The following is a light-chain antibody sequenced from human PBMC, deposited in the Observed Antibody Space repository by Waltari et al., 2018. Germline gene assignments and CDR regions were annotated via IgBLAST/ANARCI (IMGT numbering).Light chain of an antibody. CDR1: QSIDNY. CDR3: QQRKRWLT. V-gene: IGKV3-11*01. J-gene: IGKJ4*01. CDR2: GAS. Sequence: DIVLKQSPATLSLSPGESATLSCRASQSIDNYLAWYQQRPGQAPRLLIYGASYRAAGIPARFSGSGSGTDFTLTISSLEPEDFAVYYCQQRKRWLTFGGGTKVEIK.